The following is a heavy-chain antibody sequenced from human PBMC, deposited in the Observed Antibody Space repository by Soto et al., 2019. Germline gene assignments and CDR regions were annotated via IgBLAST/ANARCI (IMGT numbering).Heavy chain of an antibody. J-gene: IGHJ6*02. CDR3: ARDGTYYDILTGYYYGMDV. V-gene: IGHV1-3*01. D-gene: IGHD3-9*01. CDR1: GYTFISHA. Sequence: ASVEVSCKASGYTFISHAINWVRQARGQRLEWMGWINAGKGITKYSQKFQGRVTITRDTSTSTAYMELSSLRSEDTAVYYCARDGTYYDILTGYYYGMDVWGQGTTVTVSS. CDR2: INAGKGIT.